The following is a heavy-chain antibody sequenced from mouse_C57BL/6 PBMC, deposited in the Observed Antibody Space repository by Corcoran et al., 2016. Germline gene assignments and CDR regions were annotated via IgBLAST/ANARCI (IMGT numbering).Heavy chain of an antibody. CDR1: GYTFTDYY. D-gene: IGHD2-3*01. CDR2: INPNNGGT. CDR3: ARGLLLGAMDY. Sequence: EVQLQQSGPELVKPGASVKISCKASGYTFTDYYMNWVKQSHGKSLEWIGDINPNNGGTSYNQKFKGKATLTVDKSSSTAYMELRSLTSEDSAVYYCARGLLLGAMDYLGQGTSVTVSS. J-gene: IGHJ4*01. V-gene: IGHV1-26*01.